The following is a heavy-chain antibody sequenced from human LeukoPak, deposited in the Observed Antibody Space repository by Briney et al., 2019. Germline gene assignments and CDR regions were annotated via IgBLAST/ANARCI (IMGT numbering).Heavy chain of an antibody. CDR3: ARVAFWSGYYYYYYGMDV. J-gene: IGHJ6*02. Sequence: GSLRLSCAASGFTFNSYDMHWVRQAPGKGLEWVANIKQDGSEKYYVDSVKGRFTISRDNAKNSLYLQMNSLRAEDTAVYYCARVAFWSGYYYYYYGMDVWGQGTTVTVSS. CDR2: IKQDGSEK. CDR1: GFTFNSYD. D-gene: IGHD3-3*01. V-gene: IGHV3-7*04.